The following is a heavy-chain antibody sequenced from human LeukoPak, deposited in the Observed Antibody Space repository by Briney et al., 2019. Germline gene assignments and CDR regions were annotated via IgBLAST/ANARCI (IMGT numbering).Heavy chain of an antibody. V-gene: IGHV4-39*01. Sequence: SETLSLTCTVSGGSISSSSYYWGWLRQPPGKGLEWIGSIYYSGSTYYNPSLKSRVTISVDTSKNQFSLKLSSVTAADTAVYYCARHVLAWGGGVDVWGQGTTVTVSS. CDR1: GGSISSSSYY. D-gene: IGHD3-3*02. CDR3: ARHVLAWGGGVDV. J-gene: IGHJ6*02. CDR2: IYYSGST.